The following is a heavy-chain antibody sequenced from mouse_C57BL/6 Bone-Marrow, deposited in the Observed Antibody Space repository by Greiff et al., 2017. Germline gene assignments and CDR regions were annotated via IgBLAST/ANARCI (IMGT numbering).Heavy chain of an antibody. CDR2: IYPGDGDT. Sequence: VQLQQSGPELVKPGASVKISCKASGYAFSSSWMNWVKQRPGKGLEWIGRIYPGDGDTNYNGKFKGKATLTADKSSSTAYMQLSSLTSEDSAVXFCARGGYGNPDYWGQGTTLTVAS. CDR1: GYAFSSSW. V-gene: IGHV1-82*01. CDR3: ARGGYGNPDY. D-gene: IGHD2-10*02. J-gene: IGHJ2*01.